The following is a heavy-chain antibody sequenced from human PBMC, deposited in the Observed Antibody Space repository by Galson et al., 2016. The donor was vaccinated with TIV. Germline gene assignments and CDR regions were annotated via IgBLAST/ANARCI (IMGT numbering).Heavy chain of an antibody. CDR2: FIPLFGTP. Sequence: SVKVSCKASGDTFLSYPFNWVRQAPGQGLEWMGGFIPLFGTPNYAQKFQGRVTITADESTGTVHMELSSLRSEDTAVYYCAREGSGDYDWGRAAFDNWGQGTLVTVSS. CDR3: AREGSGDYDWGRAAFDN. J-gene: IGHJ4*02. V-gene: IGHV1-69*13. D-gene: IGHD4-17*01. CDR1: GDTFLSYP.